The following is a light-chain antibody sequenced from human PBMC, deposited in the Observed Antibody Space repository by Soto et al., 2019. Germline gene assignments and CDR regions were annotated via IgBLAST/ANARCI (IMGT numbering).Light chain of an antibody. Sequence: QSVLTQPPSASGTPGQRVTISCSGSSSNFERSYVYWYQQLPGTAPKLLIHNNNQRPSGVPDRVSGSKTGTSASLAISGRQSEDEADYYCAAWDNSLNGLVFGGGTKLTVL. CDR2: NNN. CDR3: AAWDNSLNGLV. V-gene: IGLV1-44*01. CDR1: SSNFERSY. J-gene: IGLJ3*02.